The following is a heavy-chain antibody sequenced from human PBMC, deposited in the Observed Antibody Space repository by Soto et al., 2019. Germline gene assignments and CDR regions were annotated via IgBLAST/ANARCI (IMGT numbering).Heavy chain of an antibody. CDR2: MYYSGST. J-gene: IGHJ5*02. CDR1: GGSITSYY. D-gene: IGHD2-15*01. Sequence: SETLSLTCTVSGGSITSYYWSWIRQLPGKGLEWIGHMYYSGSTNYNPSLKSRVTISVDTSKNQFSLKLSSVTAADTAVYYCARVRDCSGGTCYSWWFAPWGQGTLVTVSS. CDR3: ARVRDCSGGTCYSWWFAP. V-gene: IGHV4-59*01.